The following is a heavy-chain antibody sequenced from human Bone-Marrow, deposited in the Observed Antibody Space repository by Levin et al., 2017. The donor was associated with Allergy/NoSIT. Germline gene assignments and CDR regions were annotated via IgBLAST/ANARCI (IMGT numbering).Heavy chain of an antibody. CDR1: GNTFSSYT. Sequence: SVKVSCKASGNTFSSYTFTWVRQAPGQGLEWMGRIIPILRMTNYAQKFQGRITITADKSTSTTYMELSSLRAEDAAVYYCAWGLGYCSPNSCLNFPLDPWGQGTLVTVSS. J-gene: IGHJ5*02. D-gene: IGHD2-15*01. CDR2: IIPILRMT. V-gene: IGHV1-69*02. CDR3: AWGLGYCSPNSCLNFPLDP.